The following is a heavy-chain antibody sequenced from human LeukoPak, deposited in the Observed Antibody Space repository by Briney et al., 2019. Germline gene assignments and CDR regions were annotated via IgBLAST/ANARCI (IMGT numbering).Heavy chain of an antibody. J-gene: IGHJ4*02. Sequence: GGSLRLSCAASGFTFSTYWMHWVRQAPGKGVVGVSRMNSDVRSRSYADSVQGRFTISRDNAKNTLYLQMNSLRAEDTAVYYCARDISMVGDGSNFAYWGQGTLVSVSA. V-gene: IGHV3-74*01. CDR2: MNSDVRSR. CDR3: ARDISMVGDGSNFAY. CDR1: GFTFSTYW. D-gene: IGHD5-24*01.